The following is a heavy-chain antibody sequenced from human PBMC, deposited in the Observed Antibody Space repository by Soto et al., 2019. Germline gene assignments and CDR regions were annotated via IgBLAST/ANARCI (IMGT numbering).Heavy chain of an antibody. D-gene: IGHD5-12*01. CDR1: GYTFTGYY. CDR3: AKGGGRVATGDHYYYMDV. J-gene: IGHJ6*03. V-gene: IGHV1-2*04. Sequence: QVQLVQSGAEVKKPGASVKVSCKASGYTFTGYYMHWVRQAPGQGLEWMGWINPNSGGTNYAQKFQGWVTMTRDTSISTAYMELSRLRSDDTAVYYCAKGGGRVATGDHYYYMDVWGKGTTVTVSS. CDR2: INPNSGGT.